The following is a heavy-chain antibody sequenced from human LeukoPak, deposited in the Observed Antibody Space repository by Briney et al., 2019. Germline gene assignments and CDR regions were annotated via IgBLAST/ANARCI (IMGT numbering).Heavy chain of an antibody. D-gene: IGHD3-3*01. J-gene: IGHJ3*01. CDR3: AREFSSKLEWLAYVTGDDAFDV. Sequence: ASVKVSCKAFGYSFTGYHLHWVRQAPRQGLEWMGWVNPKTGGTNYARKFQGRVTMTRDTSINTVNMELSRPTSDDTAVYYCAREFSSKLEWLAYVTGDDAFDVWGQGTKITVS. CDR2: VNPKTGGT. CDR1: GYSFTGYH. V-gene: IGHV1-2*02.